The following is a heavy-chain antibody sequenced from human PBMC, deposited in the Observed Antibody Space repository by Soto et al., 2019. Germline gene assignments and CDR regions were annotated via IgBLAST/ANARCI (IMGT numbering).Heavy chain of an antibody. Sequence: EVQLVESGGGSVQPGGSLRLSCAASGVTFSTFSMYWVRQAPGRGLEWISYISGGGRPISYADSVKGRFTISRYNAKNSLYLQMDSLADEDTAVYYCARDLGGAFDSWGQGTLVTVSS. J-gene: IGHJ4*02. V-gene: IGHV3-48*02. CDR1: GVTFSTFS. D-gene: IGHD3-10*01. CDR2: ISGGGRPI. CDR3: ARDLGGAFDS.